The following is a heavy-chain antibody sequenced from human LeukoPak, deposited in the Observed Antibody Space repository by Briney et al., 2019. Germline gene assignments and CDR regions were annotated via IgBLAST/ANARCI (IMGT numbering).Heavy chain of an antibody. CDR2: ISYDGSNK. D-gene: IGHD2-2*01. CDR3: ARCPEYCSSTSCYPASGMDV. CDR1: GFTFSSYA. Sequence: GGSLRLSCAASGFTFSSYAMYWVRQAPGKGLEWVAVISYDGSNKYYADSVKGRFTISRDNSKNMLYLQMNSLRAEDTAVYYCARCPEYCSSTSCYPASGMDVWGQGTTVTVSS. V-gene: IGHV3-30-3*01. J-gene: IGHJ6*02.